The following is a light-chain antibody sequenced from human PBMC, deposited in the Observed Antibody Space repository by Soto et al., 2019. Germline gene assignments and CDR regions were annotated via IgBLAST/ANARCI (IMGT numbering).Light chain of an antibody. CDR1: SSDVGSYNL. Sequence: QSALTQPASVSGSPGQSITISCTGTSSDVGSYNLVSWYQQHPGEAPKVIIYEVTKRLSGISNRFSGSKSGKTASLTISGLQAEDEADYFCCSYAGGTSVVVFGGGTKLTVL. V-gene: IGLV2-23*02. J-gene: IGLJ2*01. CDR3: CSYAGGTSVVV. CDR2: EVT.